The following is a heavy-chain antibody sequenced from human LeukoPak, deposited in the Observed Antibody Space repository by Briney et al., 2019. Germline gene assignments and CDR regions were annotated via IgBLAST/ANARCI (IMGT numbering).Heavy chain of an antibody. Sequence: SETLSLTCTVSGGSISSYYWSWIRQPPGKGLERIGYIYYSGSTNYNPSLKSRVTISVDTSKNQFSLKLSSVTAADTAVYYCAREVYDITPDNWFDPWGQGTLVTVSS. CDR1: GGSISSYY. D-gene: IGHD3-9*01. V-gene: IGHV4-59*01. CDR2: IYYSGST. J-gene: IGHJ5*02. CDR3: AREVYDITPDNWFDP.